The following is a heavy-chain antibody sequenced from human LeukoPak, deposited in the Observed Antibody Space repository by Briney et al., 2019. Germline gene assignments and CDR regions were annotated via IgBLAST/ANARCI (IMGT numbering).Heavy chain of an antibody. CDR2: ISSNGGST. CDR3: ARVKYSSGVFDY. D-gene: IGHD6-19*01. J-gene: IGHJ4*02. Sequence: GGSLRLSCAASGFTFSSYAMHWVRQAPGKGLEYVSAISSNGGSTYYANSVKGRFTISRDNSKNTLYLQMGSLRAEYMAVYYCARVKYSSGVFDYWGQGTLVTVSS. V-gene: IGHV3-64*01. CDR1: GFTFSSYA.